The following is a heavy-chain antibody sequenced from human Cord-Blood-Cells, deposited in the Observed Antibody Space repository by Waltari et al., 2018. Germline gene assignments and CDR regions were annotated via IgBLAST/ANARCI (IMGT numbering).Heavy chain of an antibody. J-gene: IGHJ2*01. D-gene: IGHD7-27*01. CDR1: GFTFSSYA. CDR3: AKREANWGSRGHFDL. V-gene: IGHV3-23*01. Sequence: EVQLLESGGGLVQPGGSLRLSCAASGFTFSSYAMSGVRQAPGKGLEWVSAISGSGGSTYYADAVKGRFTISRDNSKNTLYLQMNSLRAEDTAVYYCAKREANWGSRGHFDLWGRGTLVTVSS. CDR2: ISGSGGST.